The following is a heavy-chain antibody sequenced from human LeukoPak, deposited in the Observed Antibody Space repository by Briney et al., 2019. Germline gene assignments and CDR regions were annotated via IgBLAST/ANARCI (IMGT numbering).Heavy chain of an antibody. CDR1: GYTITGYY. CDR3: ARGRDYDILTGYPPDY. D-gene: IGHD3-9*01. V-gene: IGHV1-2*02. CDR2: INPNTGDT. J-gene: IGHJ4*02. Sequence: ASVRVSCKASGYTITGYYMHWVRQAPGQGLEWMGGINPNTGDTHYAQKFQGRVTMTRDTSISTAYMELSRLRSDDTAVYYCARGRDYDILTGYPPDYWGQGTLVTVSS.